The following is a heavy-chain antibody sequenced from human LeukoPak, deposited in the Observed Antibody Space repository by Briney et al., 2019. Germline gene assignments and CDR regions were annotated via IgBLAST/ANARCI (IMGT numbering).Heavy chain of an antibody. CDR3: ARGRTGTSRDNFDY. CDR2: ISYDGSHK. Sequence: PGGSLRLSCAASGFTFSSQGMHWVRQAPGKGLEWVAVISYDGSHKYYADYVKGRFTISRDNSENTLYLQMNSLRAEDTAVYYCARGRTGTSRDNFDYWGQGALVTVSS. CDR1: GFTFSSQG. V-gene: IGHV3-30*03. D-gene: IGHD1/OR15-1a*01. J-gene: IGHJ4*02.